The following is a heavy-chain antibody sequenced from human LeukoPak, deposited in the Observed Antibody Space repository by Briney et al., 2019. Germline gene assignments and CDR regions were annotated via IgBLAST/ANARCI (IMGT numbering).Heavy chain of an antibody. V-gene: IGHV3-23*01. CDR3: ARDGSWGWAQYVY. D-gene: IGHD5-24*01. CDR2: ITDNGGDR. Sequence: GGSLRLSCAVSGFTFSSHGMGWVRQAPGKGLEWVAEITDNGGDRNYADSVKGRFTISRDNSKSTLDLQMNSLRAEDTALYYCARDGSWGWAQYVYWGQGILVTVSS. CDR1: GFTFSSHG. J-gene: IGHJ4*02.